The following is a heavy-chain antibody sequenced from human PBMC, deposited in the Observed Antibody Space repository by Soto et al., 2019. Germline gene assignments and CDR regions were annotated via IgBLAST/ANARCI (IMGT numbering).Heavy chain of an antibody. D-gene: IGHD4-17*01. J-gene: IGHJ4*02. Sequence: SETLSLTCAVYGGSFSGYYWSWIRQPPGKGLEWIGEINHSGSTNYNPSLKSRVTISVDTSKNQFSLKLSSVTAADTAVYYCARRLFTVTIDYWGQGTLVTVSS. V-gene: IGHV4-34*01. CDR2: INHSGST. CDR1: GGSFSGYY. CDR3: ARRLFTVTIDY.